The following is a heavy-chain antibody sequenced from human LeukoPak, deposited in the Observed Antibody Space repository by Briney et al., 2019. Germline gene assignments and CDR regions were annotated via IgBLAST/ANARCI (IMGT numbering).Heavy chain of an antibody. V-gene: IGHV4-39*01. Sequence: SDTLSLTCPVSGGSISSSSYYWGWIRQPPGKGLEWIGSIYYSGSPYYNPSLKSRVTISVDTSKNQFSLKLSSVTAADTAVYYCARQTATPLGVVKSMFDIWGQGTMVTVSS. CDR2: IYYSGSP. CDR3: ARQTATPLGVVKSMFDI. CDR1: GGSISSSSYY. J-gene: IGHJ3*02. D-gene: IGHD3-3*01.